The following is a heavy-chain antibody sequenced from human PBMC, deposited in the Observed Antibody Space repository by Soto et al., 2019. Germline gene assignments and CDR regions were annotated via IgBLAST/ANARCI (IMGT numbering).Heavy chain of an antibody. Sequence: QITLKESGPTLVKPTQTLTLTCTFSGFSLSTSGVGVGWIRQPPGKALEWLALIYWDDDKRYSPSLKSRLTXTXXTSKNQVVLTMTNMDPVDTATYYCAHRLGGLPMDVWGQGTTVTVSS. CDR1: GFSLSTSGVG. D-gene: IGHD3-10*01. J-gene: IGHJ6*02. V-gene: IGHV2-5*02. CDR3: AHRLGGLPMDV. CDR2: IYWDDDK.